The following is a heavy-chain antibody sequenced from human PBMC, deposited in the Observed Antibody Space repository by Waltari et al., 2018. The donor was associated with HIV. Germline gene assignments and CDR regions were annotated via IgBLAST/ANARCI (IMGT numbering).Heavy chain of an antibody. Sequence: QVQLQQWGTGLLKPSETLSLTCAVQGGSCSNYYWSWFRQPPGKGLELIAEINHSGRTNYNPSLKSRLTISVDTSKTQFSVKLTSVTAADTAVYFCARGQYGPGSREDYCGQGTLVTVAS. CDR3: ARGQYGPGSREDY. D-gene: IGHD3-10*01. CDR2: INHSGRT. CDR1: GGSCSNYY. V-gene: IGHV4-34*02. J-gene: IGHJ4*02.